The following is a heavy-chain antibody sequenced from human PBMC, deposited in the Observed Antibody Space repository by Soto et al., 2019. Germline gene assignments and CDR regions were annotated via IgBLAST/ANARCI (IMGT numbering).Heavy chain of an antibody. CDR3: AKDRRDYYGSGSYYNFYYYYGMDV. V-gene: IGHV3-30*18. CDR2: ISYDGSNK. Sequence: PGGSLRLSCAASGFTFSSYGMHWVRQAPGKGLEWVAVISYDGSNKYYADSVKGRFTISRDNSKNTLYLQMNSLRAEDTAVYYCAKDRRDYYGSGSYYNFYYYYGMDVWGQGTTVTVSS. CDR1: GFTFSSYG. J-gene: IGHJ6*02. D-gene: IGHD3-10*01.